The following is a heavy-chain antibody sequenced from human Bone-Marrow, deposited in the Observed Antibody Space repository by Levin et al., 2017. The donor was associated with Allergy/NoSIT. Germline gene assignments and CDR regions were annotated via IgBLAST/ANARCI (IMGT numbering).Heavy chain of an antibody. J-gene: IGHJ4*02. V-gene: IGHV2-5*02. CDR3: AHSWGLLIRGPRAFDY. D-gene: IGHD3-10*01. CDR1: GFSLSTSGVG. CDR2: IYWDDDK. Sequence: SGPTLVKPTQTLTLTCTFSGFSLSTSGVGVGWIRQPPGKALEWLALIYWDDDKRYSPSLKSRLTITKDTSKNQVVLTMTNMDPVDTATYYCAHSWGLLIRGPRAFDYWGQGTLVTVSS.